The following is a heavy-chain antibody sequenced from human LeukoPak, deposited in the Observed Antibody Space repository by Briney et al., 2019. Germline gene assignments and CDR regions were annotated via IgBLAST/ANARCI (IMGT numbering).Heavy chain of an antibody. D-gene: IGHD6-6*01. Sequence: PSETLSLTCTVSGGSISSYYWSWIRQPPGKGLEWIGYIYYSGSTNYNPSLKSRVTISVDTSKNQFSLKLSSVTAADTAVYYCARIYSSSSVSDYWGQGTLVTVSS. CDR3: ARIYSSSSVSDY. J-gene: IGHJ4*02. CDR1: GGSISSYY. CDR2: IYYSGST. V-gene: IGHV4-59*01.